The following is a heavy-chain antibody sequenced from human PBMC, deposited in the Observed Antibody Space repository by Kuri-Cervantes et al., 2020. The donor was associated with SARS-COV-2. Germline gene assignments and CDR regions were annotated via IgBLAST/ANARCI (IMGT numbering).Heavy chain of an antibody. V-gene: IGHV3-30-3*01. CDR1: GFTFSSYA. J-gene: IGHJ6*03. CDR2: ISYDGSNK. Sequence: GESLKISCAASGFTFSSYAMHWVRQAPGKGLEWVAVISYDGSNKYYAASVKGRFTISRDNSKNTLYLQMNSLRAEDTAVYYCARQHDYGDSPNTSYYYYYYYMDVWGKGTTVTVSS. CDR3: ARQHDYGDSPNTSYYYYYYYMDV. D-gene: IGHD4-17*01.